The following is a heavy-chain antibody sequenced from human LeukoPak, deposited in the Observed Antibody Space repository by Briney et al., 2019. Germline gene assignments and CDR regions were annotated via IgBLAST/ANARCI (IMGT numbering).Heavy chain of an antibody. CDR2: IIPIFGTA. CDR1: GGTFSSYA. CDR3: ARAGNYYDSGGYFDY. D-gene: IGHD3-22*01. V-gene: IGHV1-69*13. Sequence: ASVKVSCKASGGTFSSYAISWVRQAPGQGLEWMGGIIPIFGTANYAQKFQGRVTITADESTSTAYMELSSLRSEDTAVYYCARAGNYYDSGGYFDYWGQGTLVTVSS. J-gene: IGHJ4*02.